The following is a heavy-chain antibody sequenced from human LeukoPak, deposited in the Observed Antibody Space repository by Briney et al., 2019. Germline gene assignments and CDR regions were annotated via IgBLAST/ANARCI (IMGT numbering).Heavy chain of an antibody. D-gene: IGHD6-6*01. CDR1: GFTFDDYG. CDR3: ARVVDYSSSSLGDY. V-gene: IGHV3-20*04. CDR2: INWNGGST. Sequence: PGGSLRLSCAASGFTFDDYGMSWVRQAPGKGLEWVSGINWNGGSTGYADSVKGRFTISRDNAKNSLYLQMNSLRAEDTAVYYCARVVDYSSSSLGDYWGQGTLVTVSS. J-gene: IGHJ4*02.